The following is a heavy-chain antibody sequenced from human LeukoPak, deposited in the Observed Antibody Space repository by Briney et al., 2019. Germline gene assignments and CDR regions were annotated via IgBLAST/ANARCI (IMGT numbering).Heavy chain of an antibody. D-gene: IGHD3-3*01. J-gene: IGHJ6*03. V-gene: IGHV4-4*07. CDR2: IYTSGST. CDR3: AREKTRGTIFGVALYYYYYMDV. Sequence: PSETLSLTCPVPGCSISSYYWSWIRQPAGKGLDWIGRIYTSGSTSYNPSLKSRVTMSVDTSKNQFSLKLSSVTAADTAVYYCAREKTRGTIFGVALYYYYYMDVWGKGTTVTVSS. CDR1: GCSISSYY.